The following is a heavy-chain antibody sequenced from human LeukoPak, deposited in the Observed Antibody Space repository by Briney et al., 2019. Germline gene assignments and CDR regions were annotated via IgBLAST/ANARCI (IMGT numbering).Heavy chain of an antibody. J-gene: IGHJ4*02. D-gene: IGHD6-13*01. CDR1: GGTFSSYA. V-gene: IGHV1-69*13. Sequence: VASVTVSCTASGGTFSSYAISWVRQAPGQGLEWMGGIFPIFGTANYAQKFQGRVTITADESTSTAYMELSSLRSEDTAVYYCASSYSSSWYRPLDYWGQGTLVTVSS. CDR3: ASSYSSSWYRPLDY. CDR2: IFPIFGTA.